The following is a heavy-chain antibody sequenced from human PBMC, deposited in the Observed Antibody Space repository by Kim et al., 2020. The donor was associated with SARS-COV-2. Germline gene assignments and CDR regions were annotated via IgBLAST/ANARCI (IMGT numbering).Heavy chain of an antibody. J-gene: IGHJ4*02. D-gene: IGHD3-10*01. V-gene: IGHV3-23*01. CDR3: AKVLLYGSGSLDY. Sequence: YADSVKGRFTISRDNSKTTLYLQMSSLRAEDTAVYYCAKVLLYGSGSLDYWGQGTLVTVSS.